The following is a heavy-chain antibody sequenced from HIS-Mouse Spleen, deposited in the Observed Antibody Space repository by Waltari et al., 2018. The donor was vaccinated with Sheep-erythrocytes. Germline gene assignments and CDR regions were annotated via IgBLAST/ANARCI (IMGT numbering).Heavy chain of an antibody. Sequence: EVQLVESGGGLIQPGGSLRLSCAASVFTVSSNYMSWVRQAPGKGLEWVSVIYIGGRTYDTASVKGRFTISRDNPKTTLYLQMNSLRAEDTAVYYCARALGATVGYFDLWGRGTLVTVSS. J-gene: IGHJ2*01. V-gene: IGHV3-53*01. CDR3: ARALGATVGYFDL. D-gene: IGHD1-26*01. CDR2: IYIGGRT. CDR1: VFTVSSNY.